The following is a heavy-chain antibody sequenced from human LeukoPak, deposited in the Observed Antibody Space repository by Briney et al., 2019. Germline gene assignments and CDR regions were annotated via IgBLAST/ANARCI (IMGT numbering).Heavy chain of an antibody. CDR3: ARYHYYDGSGYFYYFDY. D-gene: IGHD3-22*01. Sequence: PGGSLRLSCAASGFTFSSYGMNWVRQAPGKGLEWVSSISGSGGTTYYADSVKGRFTISKDNSKNTLYLQMNSLRAEDTAVYYCARYHYYDGSGYFYYFDYWGQGTLVTVSS. J-gene: IGHJ4*02. CDR2: ISGSGGTT. V-gene: IGHV3-23*01. CDR1: GFTFSSYG.